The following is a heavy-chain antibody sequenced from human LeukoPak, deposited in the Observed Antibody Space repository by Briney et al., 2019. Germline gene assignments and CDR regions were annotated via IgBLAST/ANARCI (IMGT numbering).Heavy chain of an antibody. CDR3: AREGSGSGAYYFDY. D-gene: IGHD2-15*01. Sequence: PSETLFLTCTVSGGSISSYYWSWIRQPPGKGLEWIGYIYYSGSTNYNPSLKSRVTISVDTSKNQFSLKLSSVTAADTAVYYCAREGSGSGAYYFDYWGQGTLVTVSS. CDR2: IYYSGST. CDR1: GGSISSYY. V-gene: IGHV4-59*01. J-gene: IGHJ4*02.